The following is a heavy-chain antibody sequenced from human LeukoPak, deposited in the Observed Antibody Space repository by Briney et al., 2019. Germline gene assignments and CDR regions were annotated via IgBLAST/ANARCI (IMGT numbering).Heavy chain of an antibody. J-gene: IGHJ4*02. V-gene: IGHV4-34*01. Sequence: SETLSLTCAVYGGSFSGYYWSWIRQPPGKGLEWIGEINHSGSTNYNPSLKSRVTISVDTSKNQFSLKLSSVTAADTAVYYCASGNWRYYFDYWGQGTLVTVSS. CDR1: GGSFSGYY. D-gene: IGHD1-1*01. CDR2: INHSGST. CDR3: ASGNWRYYFDY.